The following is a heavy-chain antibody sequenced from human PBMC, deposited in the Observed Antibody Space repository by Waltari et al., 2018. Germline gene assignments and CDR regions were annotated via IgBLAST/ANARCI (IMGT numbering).Heavy chain of an antibody. J-gene: IGHJ3*01. Sequence: EVQLLESGGNVVRPGGSLGLSGEVSGFNFVEFGMSWVRQVPGRGLEWVSGSNWNGESTGEADSVKGRFFISRDNARNSMTLQMNSLRVEDTALYYCVRGYRHDALDLWGQGTMVTVSS. CDR3: VRGYRHDALDL. D-gene: IGHD3-22*01. CDR1: GFNFVEFG. V-gene: IGHV3-20*04. CDR2: SNWNGEST.